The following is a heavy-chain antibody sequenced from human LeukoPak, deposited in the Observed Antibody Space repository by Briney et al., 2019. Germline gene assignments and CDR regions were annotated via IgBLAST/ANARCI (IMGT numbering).Heavy chain of an antibody. CDR3: ARTGEPGYYFDY. V-gene: IGHV4-4*09. CDR2: IYHSGST. CDR1: GGSIRTYY. Sequence: PSETLSLTCTVSGGSIRTYYWSWIRQTPGKGLEWIGYIYHSGSTNSNPSLKGRVTISVDTSKNQFSLKLSSVTAADTAVYYCARTGEPGYYFDYWGQGTLVTVSS. J-gene: IGHJ4*02. D-gene: IGHD1-14*01.